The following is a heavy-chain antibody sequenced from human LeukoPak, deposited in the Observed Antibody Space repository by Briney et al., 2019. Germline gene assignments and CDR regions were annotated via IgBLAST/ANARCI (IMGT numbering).Heavy chain of an antibody. V-gene: IGHV3-23*01. D-gene: IGHD1-26*01. CDR2: ISGSGGST. Sequence: GGSLRLSCAASGFTFSSYAMSWVRQAPGKGLEWVSAISGSGGSTYYADSVKGRFTISRDNSKNTLYLQMNSLRAEDTAVYYCAKDYGARVSVGYYFDYWGQGTLVTVSS. CDR1: GFTFSSYA. CDR3: AKDYGARVSVGYYFDY. J-gene: IGHJ4*02.